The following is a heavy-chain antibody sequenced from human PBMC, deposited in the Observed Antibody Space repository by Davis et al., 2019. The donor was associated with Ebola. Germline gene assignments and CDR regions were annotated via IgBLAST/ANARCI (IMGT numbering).Heavy chain of an antibody. D-gene: IGHD5-12*01. Sequence: ASVKVSCKASGYTFTSYGISWVRQAPGQGLEWMGWMNPNSGNTGYAQKFQGRVTMTRNTSISTAYMELSSLRSEDTAVYYCARSVDIVATIGYYYGMDVWGQGTTVTVSS. J-gene: IGHJ6*02. CDR3: ARSVDIVATIGYYYGMDV. CDR1: GYTFTSYG. V-gene: IGHV1-8*02. CDR2: MNPNSGNT.